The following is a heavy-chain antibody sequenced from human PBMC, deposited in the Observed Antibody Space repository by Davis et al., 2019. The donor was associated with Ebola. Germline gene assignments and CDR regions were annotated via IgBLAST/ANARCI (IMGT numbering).Heavy chain of an antibody. V-gene: IGHV4-61*08. CDR1: GGSIISGGYY. Sequence: SETLSLTCTVPGGSIISGGYYWSWLRQHPGKGLEWIGYIYYSGSTYYNPSLKSRVTISVDTSKKQFSLKLSSVTAADTAVYYCARHPDVSGYFYWGQGTLVSVSS. CDR3: ARHPDVSGYFY. D-gene: IGHD3-3*01. J-gene: IGHJ4*02. CDR2: IYYSGST.